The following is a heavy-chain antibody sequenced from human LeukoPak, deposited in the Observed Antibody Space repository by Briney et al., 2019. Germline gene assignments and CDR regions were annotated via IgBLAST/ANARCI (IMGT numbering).Heavy chain of an antibody. V-gene: IGHV4-61*02. Sequence: SQTLSLTCTVSGGSISSGPYYWTWIRQPAGKGLEWIGRIYHSVSTYYNPSLKTRVTISVDTSKNQFFLKLSSVTAADTAVYYCARVTQQQLTDAFNIWGQGTMVTVSS. CDR2: IYHSVST. D-gene: IGHD6-13*01. CDR1: GGSISSGPYY. J-gene: IGHJ3*02. CDR3: ARVTQQQLTDAFNI.